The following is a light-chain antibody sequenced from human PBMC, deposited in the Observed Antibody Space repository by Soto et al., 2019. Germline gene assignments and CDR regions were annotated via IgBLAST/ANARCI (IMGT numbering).Light chain of an antibody. V-gene: IGLV2-8*01. CDR3: SSYAGSSNV. J-gene: IGLJ1*01. CDR1: SSDVGGYNY. CDR2: EVN. Sequence: QSALTQPPSASGSPGQSVAISCTGTSSDVGGYNYVSWYQQHPGKAPKLMIHEVNKRPSGVPDRFSGSKSGNAASLTVSGLQAEDEADYYCSSYAGSSNVFGTGTKLTVL.